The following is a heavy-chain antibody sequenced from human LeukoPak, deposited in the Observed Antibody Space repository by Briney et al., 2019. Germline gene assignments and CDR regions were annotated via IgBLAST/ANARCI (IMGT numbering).Heavy chain of an antibody. CDR2: IYYSGST. J-gene: IGHJ3*02. V-gene: IGHV4-59*08. Sequence: SETLSLTCTVSGGFISSYYWSWIRQPPGKGLEWIGYIYYSGSTNYNPSLKSRVTISVDTSKNQFSLKLSSVTAADTAVYYCARMYSSSWSWGDAFDIWGQGTMVTVSS. CDR1: GGFISSYY. D-gene: IGHD6-13*01. CDR3: ARMYSSSWSWGDAFDI.